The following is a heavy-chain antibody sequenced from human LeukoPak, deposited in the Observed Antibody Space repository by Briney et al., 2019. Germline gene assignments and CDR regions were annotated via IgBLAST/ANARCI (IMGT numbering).Heavy chain of an antibody. CDR1: GFTFSSYA. Sequence: GGSLRLSCAASGFTFSSYAMHWVRQAPGKGLEYVSAITSNGGSTYYANSVKGRFTISRDNSKNTLYLQMRSLRAEDMAVYYRASLSPNAFDIWGQGTMVTVSS. CDR2: ITSNGGST. J-gene: IGHJ3*02. CDR3: ASLSPNAFDI. V-gene: IGHV3-64*01.